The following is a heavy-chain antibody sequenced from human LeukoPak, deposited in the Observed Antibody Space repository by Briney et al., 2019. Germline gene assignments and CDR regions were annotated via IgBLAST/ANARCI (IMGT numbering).Heavy chain of an antibody. D-gene: IGHD2-8*02. CDR1: GFTFSNYN. CDR2: ISSSSSYI. CDR3: ARDTPYGTAGY. V-gene: IGHV3-21*01. J-gene: IGHJ4*02. Sequence: GGSLRLSCTPSGFTFSNYNMNWLRQAPGKGLEWVSSISSSSSYIYYADSVKGRFTISRDNTKNSLYLQMNSRRAEDTAVYYCARDTPYGTAGYWGQGTLVTVSS.